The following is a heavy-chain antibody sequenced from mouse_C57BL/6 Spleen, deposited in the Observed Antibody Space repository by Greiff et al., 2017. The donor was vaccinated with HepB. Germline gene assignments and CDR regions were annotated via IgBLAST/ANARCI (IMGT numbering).Heavy chain of an antibody. J-gene: IGHJ4*01. V-gene: IGHV5-17*01. CDR1: GFTFSDYG. CDR2: ISSGSSTI. D-gene: IGHD1-1*02. Sequence: EVQVVESGGGLVKPGGSLKLSCAASGFTFSDYGMHWVRQAPEKGLEWVAYISSGSSTIYYADTVKGRFTISRDNAKNTLFLQMTSLRSEDTAMYYCARSDYGDYYAMDCWGQGTSVTVSS. CDR3: ARSDYGDYYAMDC.